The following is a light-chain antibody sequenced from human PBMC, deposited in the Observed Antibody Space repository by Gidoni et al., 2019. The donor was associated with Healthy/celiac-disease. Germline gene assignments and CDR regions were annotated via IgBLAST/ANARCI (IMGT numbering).Light chain of an antibody. V-gene: IGKV3-11*01. CDR3: QQRSNWPS. CDR2: DAS. CDR1: QSVSSY. J-gene: IGKJ4*01. Sequence: IVFTQSPATLSLSPGERATLSCRASQSVSSYLAWYQQKPGQAPRLLIYDASNRATGSPARCSGSGSGTDFTLTISSLEPEDFAVYYCQQRSNWPSFGGGTKVEIK.